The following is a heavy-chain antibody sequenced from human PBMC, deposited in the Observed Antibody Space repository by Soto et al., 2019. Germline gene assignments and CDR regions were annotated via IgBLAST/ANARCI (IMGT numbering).Heavy chain of an antibody. J-gene: IGHJ5*02. CDR3: ARHQVSNWFDP. V-gene: IGHV4-59*08. CDR1: GGSISSYY. CDR2: IYYSGST. Sequence: PSETLSLTCTVSGGSISSYYWSWIRQPPGKGLEWIGYIYYSGSTNYNPSLKSRVTISVDTSKNQFSLKPSSVTAADTAVYYCARHQVSNWFDPWGQGTLVTVSS.